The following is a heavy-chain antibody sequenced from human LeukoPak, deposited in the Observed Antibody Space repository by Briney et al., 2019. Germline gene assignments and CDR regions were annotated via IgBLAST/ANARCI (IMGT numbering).Heavy chain of an antibody. V-gene: IGHV6-1*01. CDR3: ARNGIGTTYDAFGI. CDR1: GDSVSSNSAA. J-gene: IGHJ3*02. CDR2: TYFRSKWYN. Sequence: SQTLSLTCAISGDSVSSNSAAWNWIRQSPLRGLEWLGRTYFRSKWYNDYAVSVKSRIIINADTSKNHFSLQLNSVTPEDTAVYFCARNGIGTTYDAFGIWGQGTMVTVSS. D-gene: IGHD1-1*01.